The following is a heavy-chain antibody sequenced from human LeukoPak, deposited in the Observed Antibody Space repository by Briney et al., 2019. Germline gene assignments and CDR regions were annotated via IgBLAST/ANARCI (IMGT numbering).Heavy chain of an antibody. CDR1: GYTFTSYA. V-gene: IGHV1-3*03. J-gene: IGHJ5*02. D-gene: IGHD2-15*01. CDR2: INASNGNT. Sequence: GASVKVSCKASGYTFTSYAMHWVRQAPGQRLEWMGWINASNGNTKYSQEFQGRVTITRDTSASTAYMELSSLRSEDMAVYYCARDYCSGGSCYSNWFDPWGQGTLVTVSS. CDR3: ARDYCSGGSCYSNWFDP.